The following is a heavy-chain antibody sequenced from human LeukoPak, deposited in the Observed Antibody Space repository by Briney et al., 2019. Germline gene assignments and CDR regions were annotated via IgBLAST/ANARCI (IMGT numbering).Heavy chain of an antibody. CDR2: IKQDGSEK. J-gene: IGHJ4*02. CDR1: GFTFSSYW. V-gene: IGHV3-7*03. Sequence: PGGSLRLSCAASGFTFSSYWMSWVRQAPGKGLEWVANIKQDGSEKYYVDSVKGRFTISRDNDKTSLYLQMNSLRAAATALYYCAKDLDSSGYYDYWGQGTLVTVSS. D-gene: IGHD3-22*01. CDR3: AKDLDSSGYYDY.